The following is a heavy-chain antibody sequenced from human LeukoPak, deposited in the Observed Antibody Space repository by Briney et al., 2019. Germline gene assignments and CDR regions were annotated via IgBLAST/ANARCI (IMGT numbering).Heavy chain of an antibody. V-gene: IGHV1-2*02. CDR3: ASIAAAGPTTLNYYYYYGMDV. Sequence: ASVKVSCKASGYTFSSYYIHWVRQAPGQGLEWMGWINPNSGGTNYAQKFQGRVTMTRDTSISTAYMELSRLRSDDTAVYYCASIAAAGPTTLNYYYYYGMDVWGQGTTVTVSS. J-gene: IGHJ6*02. CDR2: INPNSGGT. CDR1: GYTFSSYY. D-gene: IGHD6-13*01.